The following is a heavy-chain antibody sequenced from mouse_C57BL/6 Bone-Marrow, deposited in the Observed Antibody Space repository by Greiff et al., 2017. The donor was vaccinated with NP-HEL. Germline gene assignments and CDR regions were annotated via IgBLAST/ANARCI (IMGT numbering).Heavy chain of an antibody. CDR3: AGGSSHYYAMDY. V-gene: IGHV7-3*01. Sequence: EVHLVESGGGLVQPGGSLSLSCAASGFTFTDYYMSWVRQPPGKALEWLGFIRNKANGYTTEYSASVKGRFTISRDNSQSILYLQMNALRAEDSATYYCAGGSSHYYAMDYWGQGTSVTVSS. CDR2: IRNKANGYTT. D-gene: IGHD1-1*01. J-gene: IGHJ4*01. CDR1: GFTFTDYY.